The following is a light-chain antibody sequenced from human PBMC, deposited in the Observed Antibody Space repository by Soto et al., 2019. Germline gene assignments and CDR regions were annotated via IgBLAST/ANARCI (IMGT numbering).Light chain of an antibody. CDR1: SSDVGGYNY. CDR2: EVN. V-gene: IGLV2-8*01. CDR3: SSYAGSSNV. Sequence: QSVLTQPPSASGSPGQSVAISCTGTSSDVGGYNYVSWYQQHPGKAPKLMIYEVNKRPSGVPDRFSGSKSGNTASLTVSGLQAEDEADYYCSSYAGSSNVVGTGTKAHRP. J-gene: IGLJ1*01.